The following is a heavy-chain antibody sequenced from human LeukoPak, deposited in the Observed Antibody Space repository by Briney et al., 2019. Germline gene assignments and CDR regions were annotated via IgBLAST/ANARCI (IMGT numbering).Heavy chain of an antibody. V-gene: IGHV1-8*01. J-gene: IGHJ4*02. CDR3: ARDPSIEGYFDY. Sequence: ASVKVSCKASGYTFTSYDINWVRQATGQGLEWTGWMNPNSGNTGYAQKFQGRVTMTRNTSISTAYMELSSLRSEDTAVYYCARDPSIEGYFDYWGQGTLVTVSS. CDR1: GYTFTSYD. CDR2: MNPNSGNT. D-gene: IGHD2-21*01.